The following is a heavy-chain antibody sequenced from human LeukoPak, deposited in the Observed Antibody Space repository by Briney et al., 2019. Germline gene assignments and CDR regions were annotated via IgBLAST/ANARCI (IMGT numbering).Heavy chain of an antibody. J-gene: IGHJ4*02. CDR3: AASNLNWDKIDY. V-gene: IGHV3-23*01. CDR2: ISGSGGST. CDR1: GFTFSSYS. Sequence: PGGSLRLSCAASGFTFSSYSMNWVRQAPGKGLEWVSAISGSGGSTYYADSVKGRFTISRDNSKNTLYLQMNSLRAEDTAVYYCAASNLNWDKIDYWGQGTLVTVSS. D-gene: IGHD7-27*01.